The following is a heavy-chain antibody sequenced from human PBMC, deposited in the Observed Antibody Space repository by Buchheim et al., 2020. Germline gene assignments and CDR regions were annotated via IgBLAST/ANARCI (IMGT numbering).Heavy chain of an antibody. CDR3: AGVFDSSGCAIEY. CDR2: IVSSGGRT. J-gene: IGHJ4*02. CDR1: GFTFSSYA. V-gene: IGHV3-23*01. Sequence: EVQLLESGGGLVQPGGSLRLSCAASGFTFSSYAMNWVRQAPGKGLEWVIGIVSSGGRTNYADSVKGRFTISRDNSTNTLYPQMSSLGVEETAVYYSAGVFDSSGCAIEYWGQGT. D-gene: IGHD3-22*01.